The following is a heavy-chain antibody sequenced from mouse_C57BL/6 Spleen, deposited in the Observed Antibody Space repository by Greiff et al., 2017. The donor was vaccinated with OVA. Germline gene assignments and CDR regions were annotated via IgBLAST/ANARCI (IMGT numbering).Heavy chain of an antibody. Sequence: EVQVVESGGGLVKPGGSLKLSCAASGFTFSSYAMSWVRQTPEKRLEWVATISDGGSYTYYPDNVKGRFTISRDNAKNNLYLQRSHLKSEDTAMYYCAREDGYYPYWYFDVWGTGTTVTVSS. CDR3: AREDGYYPYWYFDV. CDR1: GFTFSSYA. D-gene: IGHD2-3*01. J-gene: IGHJ1*03. CDR2: ISDGGSYT. V-gene: IGHV5-4*01.